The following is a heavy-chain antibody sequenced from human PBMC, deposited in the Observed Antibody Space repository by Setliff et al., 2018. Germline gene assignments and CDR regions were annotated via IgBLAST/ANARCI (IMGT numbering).Heavy chain of an antibody. CDR1: GYNFITTG. CDR3: VRAPPTVVIPPGRAFFDP. D-gene: IGHD2-2*01. J-gene: IGHJ5*02. Sequence: ASVKVSCKTSGYNFITTGISWVRQAPGQGPEWMGCISPYNGNINYAQKFQGRVTMTTDTYTSTANMELRSLRSDDTAVYYCVRAPPTVVIPPGRAFFDPWGQGTLVTVS. V-gene: IGHV1-18*01. CDR2: ISPYNGNI.